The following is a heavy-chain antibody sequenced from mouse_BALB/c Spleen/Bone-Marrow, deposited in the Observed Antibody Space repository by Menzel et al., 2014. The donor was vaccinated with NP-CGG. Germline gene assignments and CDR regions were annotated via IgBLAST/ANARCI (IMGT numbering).Heavy chain of an antibody. Sequence: VQLQQSGAELVKPGASAKLSCSASGFNIKDTYMHWVKQRPEQGLEWIGWIDPANGNTKYDPTFQDKATITADTYSNKVVLQLISRTFEVAAVDFCARQMFTIYLYCDVWGGGTTGTGAS. CDR1: GFNIKDTY. CDR3: ARQMFTIYLYCDV. J-gene: IGHJ1*01. D-gene: IGHD1-3*01. CDR2: IDPANGNT. V-gene: IGHV14-3*02.